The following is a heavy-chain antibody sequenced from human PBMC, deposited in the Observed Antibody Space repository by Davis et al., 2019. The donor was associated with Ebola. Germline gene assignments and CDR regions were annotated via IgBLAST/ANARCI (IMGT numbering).Heavy chain of an antibody. V-gene: IGHV1-46*01. CDR3: ARSVLAAMLEFDY. J-gene: IGHJ4*02. D-gene: IGHD2-2*01. CDR2: IKPSGGGT. Sequence: ASVKVSCKASGYTFTSYYVHWLRQAPGQGLEWMGIIKPSGGGTSYPQKFQGRVTMTRDTSTSTVFMELSSLRSEDTAVYYCARSVLAAMLEFDYWGQGTLVTVSS. CDR1: GYTFTSYY.